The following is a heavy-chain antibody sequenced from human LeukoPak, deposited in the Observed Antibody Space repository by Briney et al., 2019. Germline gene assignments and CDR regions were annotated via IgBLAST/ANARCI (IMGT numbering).Heavy chain of an antibody. J-gene: IGHJ4*02. CDR1: GFTFNSYS. CDR2: IQYDGSKK. D-gene: IGHD3-10*01. Sequence: GGSLRLSCVASGFTFNSYSINWVRQAPGKVLEWVTFIQYDGSKKYYADSVKGRFTISRDNSKNTLYLEMNSLRAEDTAVYYCAKDIGSYYDYWGQGILVTVSS. CDR3: AKDIGSYYDY. V-gene: IGHV3-30*02.